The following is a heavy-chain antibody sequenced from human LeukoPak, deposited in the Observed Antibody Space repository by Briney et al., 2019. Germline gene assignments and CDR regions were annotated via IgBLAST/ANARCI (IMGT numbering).Heavy chain of an antibody. CDR3: AKDRRRQWLVVAYYYYMDV. J-gene: IGHJ6*03. CDR2: MSFDGSHT. CDR1: GFTFSSYG. D-gene: IGHD6-19*01. Sequence: PGGSLRLSCAASGFTFSSYGMHWVRQAPGKGLEWVAVMSFDGSHTYYADSVKGRFTISRDNSKNTLYLQMNSLRAEDTAVYYCAKDRRRQWLVVAYYYYMDVWGKGTTVTISS. V-gene: IGHV3-30*18.